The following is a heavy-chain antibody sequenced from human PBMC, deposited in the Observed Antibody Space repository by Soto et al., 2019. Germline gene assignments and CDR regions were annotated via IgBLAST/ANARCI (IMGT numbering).Heavy chain of an antibody. CDR2: IYPGDHET. CDR3: ARSHRSSPYFDY. Sequence: GESLKISCQSSGYTFSNFWIGWVRQLPGKGLEWMGIIYPGDHETRYSPSFHGKVTISADRSINTAYLQRNSLEASDTAFYFCARSHRSSPYFDYWGQGALVTVSS. CDR1: GYTFSNFW. V-gene: IGHV5-51*01. D-gene: IGHD6-13*01. J-gene: IGHJ4*02.